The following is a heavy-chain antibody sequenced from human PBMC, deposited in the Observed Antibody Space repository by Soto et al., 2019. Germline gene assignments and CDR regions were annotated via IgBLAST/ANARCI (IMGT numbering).Heavy chain of an antibody. Sequence: QVQLVQSGAEEKKPGASVKVSCKASGYTFTSHAMHWVRQAPGQRLEWMGWINAGNGNTKYSQKFQGRVTITTDTSASTGYMELSSLRSEDTAVYYCARDGIAAAGTSWFDPWGQGTRVTVSS. V-gene: IGHV1-3*05. D-gene: IGHD6-13*01. CDR3: ARDGIAAAGTSWFDP. CDR2: INAGNGNT. J-gene: IGHJ5*02. CDR1: GYTFTSHA.